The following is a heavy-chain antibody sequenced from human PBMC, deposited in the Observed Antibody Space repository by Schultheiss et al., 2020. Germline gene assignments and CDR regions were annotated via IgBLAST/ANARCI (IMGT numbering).Heavy chain of an antibody. CDR3: ARTKPDYGDVYYYGMDV. CDR2: IYYSGST. Sequence: SETLSLTCTVSGGSISSGGYYWNWIRQHPGKGLEWIGYIYYSGSTYYNPSLKSRVTISGDTSKNQFSLKLSSVTAADTAVYYCARTKPDYGDVYYYGMDVWGQGTTVTVYS. D-gene: IGHD4-17*01. J-gene: IGHJ6*02. CDR1: GGSISSGGYY. V-gene: IGHV4-31*03.